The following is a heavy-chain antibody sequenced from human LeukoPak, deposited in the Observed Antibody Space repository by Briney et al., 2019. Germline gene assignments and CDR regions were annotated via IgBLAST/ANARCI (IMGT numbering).Heavy chain of an antibody. D-gene: IGHD2-15*01. CDR3: AREGRSDHRAAFDY. Sequence: ASVTVSCKASGYTFTDYYIHWLRQAPGQGLEWMGWINPNSGRTNYAQKFQGSVTMARDTSFSTVYMELSRLTSDDTAVYYCAREGRSDHRAAFDYWGQGTLVTVSS. CDR1: GYTFTDYY. J-gene: IGHJ4*02. CDR2: INPNSGRT. V-gene: IGHV1-2*02.